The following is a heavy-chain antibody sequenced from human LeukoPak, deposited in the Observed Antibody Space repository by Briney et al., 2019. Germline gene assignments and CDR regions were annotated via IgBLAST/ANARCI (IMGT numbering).Heavy chain of an antibody. J-gene: IGHJ4*02. Sequence: GESLRLSCAASGFTFSSYSMNWVRQAPGKGLEWVSYISSSSSTIYYADSVKGRFTISRDNAKNSLYLQMNSLRAEDTAVYYCARDQGSVAYYGPEYYFDYWGQGTLVTVSS. CDR2: ISSSSSTI. CDR1: GFTFSSYS. V-gene: IGHV3-48*01. CDR3: ARDQGSVAYYGPEYYFDY. D-gene: IGHD3-10*01.